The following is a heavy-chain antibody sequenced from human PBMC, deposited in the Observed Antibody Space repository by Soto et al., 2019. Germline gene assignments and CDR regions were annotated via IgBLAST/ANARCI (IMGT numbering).Heavy chain of an antibody. D-gene: IGHD6-13*01. Sequence: GGSLRLSCKASGFDFRGTGMQWVRQAPGKGLEWVAVISYDENTKDYGDSVKGRFTVSRDNSNNTLYLQMHSLTSDDTAVYYCAKVAAGSWHANWFAPWGQGTLVTVSS. CDR3: AKVAAGSWHANWFAP. CDR1: GFDFRGTG. J-gene: IGHJ5*02. CDR2: ISYDENTK. V-gene: IGHV3-30*18.